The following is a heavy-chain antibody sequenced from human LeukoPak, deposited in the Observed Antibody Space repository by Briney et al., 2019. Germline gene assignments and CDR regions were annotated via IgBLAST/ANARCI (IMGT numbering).Heavy chain of an antibody. V-gene: IGHV4-34*01. D-gene: IGHD6-6*01. CDR1: GGAFRGFH. J-gene: IGHJ6*03. CDR2: NNPYGST. CDR3: ARVTGVYSSSTYYHYYMDV. Sequence: SEALSLTRAGLGGAFRGFHLNRVPPPPGKGAGWDGENNPYGSTNYNSSLKSRVTISGDTSKNQFSLKLSSVTAADTAVYYCARVTGVYSSSTYYHYYMDVWGKGTTVTVSS.